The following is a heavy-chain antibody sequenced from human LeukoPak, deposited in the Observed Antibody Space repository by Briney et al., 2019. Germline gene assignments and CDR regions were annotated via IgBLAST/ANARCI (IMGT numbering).Heavy chain of an antibody. CDR2: INPNSGGT. D-gene: IGHD6-19*01. J-gene: IGHJ4*02. Sequence: GASVKVSCKASGYTVTGYYMHWVRQAPGQGLEWMGWINPNSGGTNYAQKFQGRVTMTRDTSISTAYMELSRLRSDDTAVYYCARDLSSGWYFVVGYWGQGTLVTASS. CDR1: GYTVTGYY. V-gene: IGHV1-2*02. CDR3: ARDLSSGWYFVVGY.